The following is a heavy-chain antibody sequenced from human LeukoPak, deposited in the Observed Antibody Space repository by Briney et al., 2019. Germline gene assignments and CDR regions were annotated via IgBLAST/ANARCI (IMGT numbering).Heavy chain of an antibody. J-gene: IGHJ6*02. V-gene: IGHV3-23*01. CDR3: TKSTDYWYYGMDV. D-gene: IGHD2-8*02. CDR1: GFTFSTFA. Sequence: PGGSLRLSCVASGFTFSTFAMYWLRQAPGKGLEWVSAIGANVGSTSYADSVRGRFTTSRDNSRNTLYLQMSSLRTDDTATYYCTKSTDYWYYGMDVWGQGTTVTVSS. CDR2: IGANVGST.